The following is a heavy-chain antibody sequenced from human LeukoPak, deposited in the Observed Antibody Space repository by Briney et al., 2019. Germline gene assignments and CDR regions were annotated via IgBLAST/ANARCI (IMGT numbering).Heavy chain of an antibody. D-gene: IGHD4/OR15-4a*01. CDR3: AKDLTQTPDAFDM. CDR1: VFTFIRYA. CDR2: ISGSGGNS. V-gene: IGHV3-23*01. Sequence: PGGSLRLSCVASVFTFIRYAMRWVRPAPGRGLESVSVISGSGGNSHYADSVKGRFTITSDNSKNTLYLQMDSLRAEDTAIYYCAKDLTQTPDAFDMWGQGTMVTVSS. J-gene: IGHJ3*02.